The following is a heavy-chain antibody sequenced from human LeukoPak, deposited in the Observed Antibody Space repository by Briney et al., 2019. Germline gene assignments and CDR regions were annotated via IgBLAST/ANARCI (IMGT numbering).Heavy chain of an antibody. Sequence: GGSLRLSCIASGFSFSDSYMSWFRLSPEKGLEWIAYITSSGTTTEYADSVKGRFTISRVNAKNSLYLQMNSLGPEDTAVYYCGRDPDYGDPYWGQGTLVTVSS. J-gene: IGHJ4*02. V-gene: IGHV3-11*01. D-gene: IGHD4/OR15-4a*01. CDR3: GRDPDYGDPY. CDR2: ITSSGTTT. CDR1: GFSFSDSY.